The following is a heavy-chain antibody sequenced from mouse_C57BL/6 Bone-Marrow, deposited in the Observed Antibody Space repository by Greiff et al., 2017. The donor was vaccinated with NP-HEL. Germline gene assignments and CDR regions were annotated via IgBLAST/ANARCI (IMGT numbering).Heavy chain of an antibody. CDR1: GYTFPSYW. CDR2: IDPSARYT. D-gene: IGHD1-1*01. Sequence: QVQLQQPGAELVRPGTSVQLSCKASGYTFPSYWLHWVKQRPGQGLAWIGVIDPSARYTTSNQPFKGKATLTVDTAYSTAYRQLSSLTSEDSAVYYCARWDYGSQVITTWGQGTLVTVSA. J-gene: IGHJ3*01. CDR3: ARWDYGSQVITT. V-gene: IGHV1-59*01.